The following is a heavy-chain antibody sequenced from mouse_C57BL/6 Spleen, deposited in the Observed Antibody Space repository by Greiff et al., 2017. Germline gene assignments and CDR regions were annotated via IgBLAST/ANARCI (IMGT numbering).Heavy chain of an antibody. CDR2: IHPNSGST. V-gene: IGHV1-64*01. Sequence: VQLQQPGADLVKPGDSLKLSCKASGYTFTSYWMYWVNQTPGQGLEWIGMIHPNSGSTNYNEKFKSKVTMTVDNYSNTDYMQLSSRASENSAVYYCAGEGIIYYFDYWGQGTTLTVSS. J-gene: IGHJ2*01. CDR3: AGEGIIYYFDY. CDR1: GYTFTSYW. D-gene: IGHD1-2*01.